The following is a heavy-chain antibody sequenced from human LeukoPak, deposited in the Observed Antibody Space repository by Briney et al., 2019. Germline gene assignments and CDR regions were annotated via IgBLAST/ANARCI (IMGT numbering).Heavy chain of an antibody. CDR3: ARHLDY. V-gene: IGHV4-59*08. CDR1: GFTFSSYA. J-gene: IGHJ4*02. CDR2: IYYSGST. Sequence: GSLRLSCAASGFTFSSYAMSWVRQAPGKGLEWIGYIYYSGSTNYNPSLKSRVTISVDTSKNQFSLKLNSVTAADTAVYYCARHLDYWGQGTLVTVSS.